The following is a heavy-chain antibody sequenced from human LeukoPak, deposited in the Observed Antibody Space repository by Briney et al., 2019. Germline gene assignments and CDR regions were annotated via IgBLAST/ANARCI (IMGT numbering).Heavy chain of an antibody. CDR3: ARLVPPGWFDP. Sequence: SETLSLTCAVYGGSFSGYYWSWIRQPPGKGLEWIGEINHSGSTNYNPSLKSRVTISLDTSRSQFSLKLSSVTAADTAVYYCARLVPPGWFDPWGQGTLVTVSS. J-gene: IGHJ5*02. CDR1: GGSFSGYY. V-gene: IGHV4-34*01. CDR2: INHSGST.